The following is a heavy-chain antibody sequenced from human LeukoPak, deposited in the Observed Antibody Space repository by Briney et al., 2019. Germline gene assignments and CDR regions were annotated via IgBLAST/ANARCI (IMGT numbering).Heavy chain of an antibody. V-gene: IGHV3-21*01. Sequence: GGSLRLSCAASGFTFSSYSMNWVRQAPGKGLEWVSSISSSSSYIYYADSVKGRFTISRDNAKNSLYLQMNSLRAEDTAVYYCARGAVAIRGNWFDPWAREPWSPSPQ. J-gene: IGHJ5*02. D-gene: IGHD6-19*01. CDR2: ISSSSSYI. CDR1: GFTFSSYS. CDR3: ARGAVAIRGNWFDP.